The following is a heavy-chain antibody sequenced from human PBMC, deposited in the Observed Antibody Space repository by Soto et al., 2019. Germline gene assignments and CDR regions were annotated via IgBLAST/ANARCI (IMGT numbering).Heavy chain of an antibody. V-gene: IGHV1-69*13. CDR2: IIPIFGTA. Sequence: SVKVSCKASGGTFSSYAISWVRQAPGQGLEWMGGIIPIFGTANYAQKFQGRVTITADESTSTAYMELSSLRSEDTAVYYCARGDYGGNPMETCYYYYGMDVWGQGTTVTVSS. CDR3: ARGDYGGNPMETCYYYYGMDV. CDR1: GGTFSSYA. J-gene: IGHJ6*02. D-gene: IGHD4-17*01.